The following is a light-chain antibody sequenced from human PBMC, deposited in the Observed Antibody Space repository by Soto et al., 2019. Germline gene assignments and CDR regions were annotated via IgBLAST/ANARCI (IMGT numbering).Light chain of an antibody. Sequence: IQRTHYPSKLSASVGGSVTITFRASQSITASLAWYQHKPGEAPKLLIYDVSNLETGVPSRFSGSGSGTEFSLTIRSLQPDDFATYYCQQYDYSRSFGQGTKVDIK. CDR2: DVS. J-gene: IGKJ1*01. CDR3: QQYDYSRS. CDR1: QSITAS. V-gene: IGKV1-5*01.